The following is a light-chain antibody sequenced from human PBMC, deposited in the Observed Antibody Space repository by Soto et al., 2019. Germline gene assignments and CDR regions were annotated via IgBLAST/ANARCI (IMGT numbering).Light chain of an antibody. CDR2: AAS. CDR1: QGISSR. CDR3: QQANSFPLT. V-gene: IGKV1-12*01. J-gene: IGKJ4*01. Sequence: DIQMTQSPSSVSASVGDRVTITCRASQGISSRLAWYQQKPGQAPNLLIYAASNLQSGVPSRFSWSGSETDFTLTIGSLQHEDFATYYCQQANSFPLTFGGGTKVEIK.